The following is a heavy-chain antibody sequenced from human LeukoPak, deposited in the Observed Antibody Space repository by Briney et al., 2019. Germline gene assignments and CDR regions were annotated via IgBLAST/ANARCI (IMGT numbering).Heavy chain of an antibody. D-gene: IGHD3-22*01. Sequence: PSGTLSLTCAVSGGSISSSNWWSWIRQPPGKGLEWIGEIYHSGSTNYNPSLKSRVTISVDKSKNQFSLKLSSVTAADTAVYYCARERRDYYDSSGYYGSRIYFDYWGQGTLVTVSS. J-gene: IGHJ4*02. V-gene: IGHV4-4*02. CDR3: ARERRDYYDSSGYYGSRIYFDY. CDR2: IYHSGST. CDR1: GGSISSSNW.